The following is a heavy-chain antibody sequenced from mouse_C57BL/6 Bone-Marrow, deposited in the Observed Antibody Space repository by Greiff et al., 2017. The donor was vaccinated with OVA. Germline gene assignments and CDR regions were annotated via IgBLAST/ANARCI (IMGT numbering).Heavy chain of an antibody. CDR2: IYPRSGNT. CDR1: GYTFTSYG. V-gene: IGHV1-81*01. Sequence: VQLVESGAELARPGASVKLSCKASGYTFTSYGISWVKQRTGQGLEWIGEIYPRSGNTYYNEKFKGKATLTADKSSSTAYMELRSLTSEDSAVYFCAREEGTTVVVPYWYFDVWGTGTTVTVSS. CDR3: AREEGTTVVVPYWYFDV. D-gene: IGHD1-1*01. J-gene: IGHJ1*03.